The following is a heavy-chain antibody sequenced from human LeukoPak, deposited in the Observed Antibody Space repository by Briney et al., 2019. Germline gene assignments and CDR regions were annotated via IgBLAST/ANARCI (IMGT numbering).Heavy chain of an antibody. Sequence: SETLSLTCTVSGDSISTSNSYWGWIGQPPGKGLEWIGSIYYSGSTYYNPSLKSRATISVDTSKNQCSLKLSSVTAAGTAVYYCARLGEWFGELGGGYWGQGTLVTVSS. CDR1: GDSISTSNSY. CDR3: ARLGEWFGELGGGY. V-gene: IGHV4-39*01. J-gene: IGHJ4*02. CDR2: IYYSGST. D-gene: IGHD3-10*01.